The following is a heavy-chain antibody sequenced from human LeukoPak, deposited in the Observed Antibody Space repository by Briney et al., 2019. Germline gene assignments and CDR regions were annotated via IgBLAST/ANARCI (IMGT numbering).Heavy chain of an antibody. D-gene: IGHD3-10*01. Sequence: ASVKVSCKASGYTFTGYYMHRVRQAPGQGLEWMGWINPNSGGTNYAQKFQGWVTMTRDTSISTAYMELSRLRSDDTAVYYCARSEPFGELPGPRFDPWGQGTLVTVSS. CDR3: ARSEPFGELPGPRFDP. CDR1: GYTFTGYY. V-gene: IGHV1-2*04. J-gene: IGHJ5*02. CDR2: INPNSGGT.